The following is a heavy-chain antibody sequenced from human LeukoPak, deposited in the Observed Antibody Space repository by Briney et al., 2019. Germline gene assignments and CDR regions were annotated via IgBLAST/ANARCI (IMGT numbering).Heavy chain of an antibody. J-gene: IGHJ4*02. D-gene: IGHD3-3*01. Sequence: SQTLSLTCTVSGGSISSGGYYWSWIRQPPGKGLEWIGYIYHSGSTYYNPSLKSRVTISVDRSKNQFSLKLTSVTAADTAVYYCARVWSGTFDYWGQGTLVSVSS. CDR1: GGSISSGGYY. CDR2: IYHSGST. CDR3: ARVWSGTFDY. V-gene: IGHV4-30-2*01.